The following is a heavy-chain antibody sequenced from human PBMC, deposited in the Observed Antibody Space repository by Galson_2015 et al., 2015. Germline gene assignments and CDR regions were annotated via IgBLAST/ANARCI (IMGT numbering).Heavy chain of an antibody. CDR3: AKANVDTTMVPYFYFYGVDV. D-gene: IGHD5-18*01. CDR2: ISYDGSNK. Sequence: SLRLSCAASGFSFSSYGMHWVRQVPGKGLEWVSVISYDGSNKYHADSVKGRFTISRDNSKNTLYLQMNSLRAEDTAVYYCAKANVDTTMVPYFYFYGVDVGGQGTTVTVSS. V-gene: IGHV3-30*18. J-gene: IGHJ6*02. CDR1: GFSFSSYG.